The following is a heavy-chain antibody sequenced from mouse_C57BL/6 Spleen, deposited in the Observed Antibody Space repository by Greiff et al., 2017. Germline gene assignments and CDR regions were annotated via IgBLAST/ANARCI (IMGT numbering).Heavy chain of an antibody. V-gene: IGHV1-76*01. CDR1: GYTFTDYY. CDR3: ARDGSMDY. CDR2: IYPGSGNT. Sequence: LVESGAELVRPGASVKLSCKASGYTFTDYYINWVKQRPGQGLEWIARIYPGSGNTYYNEKFKGKATLTAEKSSSTAYMQLSSLTSEDSAVYFCARDGSMDYWGQGTSVTVSS. D-gene: IGHD2-3*01. J-gene: IGHJ4*01.